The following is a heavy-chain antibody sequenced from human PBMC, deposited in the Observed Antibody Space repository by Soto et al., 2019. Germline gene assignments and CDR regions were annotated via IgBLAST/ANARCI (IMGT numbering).Heavy chain of an antibody. CDR1: GGSISSSCCY. J-gene: IGHJ4*02. Sequence: SETLSLTCTVSGGSISSSCCYWGWIRQPPGKGLEWIGTIYYSGSTYYNPSLQSRVTLSVDTSKNQFSLKLTSATAADTALYYCARLYASGTYFVDYWGQGTLVTVSS. V-gene: IGHV4-39*01. CDR2: IYYSGST. CDR3: ARLYASGTYFVDY. D-gene: IGHD3-10*01.